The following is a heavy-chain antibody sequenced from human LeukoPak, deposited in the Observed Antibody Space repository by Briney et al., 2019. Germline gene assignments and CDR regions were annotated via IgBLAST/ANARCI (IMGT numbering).Heavy chain of an antibody. V-gene: IGHV3-9*03. CDR1: GFTFDDYA. Sequence: GGSLRLSCAAAGFTFDDYAMHWVRQAPGKGLEWVSGISWNSGSIGYADSVKGRFTISRDNAKNSLYLQMNSLRAEDMALYYCATDKGSGPKDFGVASPLFDYWGQGTLVTVSS. D-gene: IGHD3-3*01. CDR3: ATDKGSGPKDFGVASPLFDY. CDR2: ISWNSGSI. J-gene: IGHJ4*02.